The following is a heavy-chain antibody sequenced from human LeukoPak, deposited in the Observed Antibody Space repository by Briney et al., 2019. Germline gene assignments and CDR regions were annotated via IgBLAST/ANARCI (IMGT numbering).Heavy chain of an antibody. Sequence: PSETLSLTCTVSGGSINSGSYYWSWIRQPAGKGLEWIGRIYRTGSTNYNPSLKSRVTISVDTSKNQFSLKLNSVTAADTAVYYCARGVVGATTGYYFDYWGQGTLVTVSS. CDR2: IYRTGST. D-gene: IGHD1-26*01. J-gene: IGHJ4*02. V-gene: IGHV4-61*02. CDR3: ARGVVGATTGYYFDY. CDR1: GGSINSGSYY.